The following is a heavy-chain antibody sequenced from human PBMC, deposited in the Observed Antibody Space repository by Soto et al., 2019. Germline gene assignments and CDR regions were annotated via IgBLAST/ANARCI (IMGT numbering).Heavy chain of an antibody. V-gene: IGHV3-48*01. D-gene: IGHD2-2*01. Sequence: EVQLVESGGGLVQPGGSLRLSCAASGFTFSTHSMNWVRQAPGKGLEWISYITSSSGTMYADSVKGRFTISRDNAKNSLYLQTNSLRAEDTAVYFCVGEVGFQLIYWGQGTLVTVSS. CDR3: VGEVGFQLIY. J-gene: IGHJ4*02. CDR1: GFTFSTHS. CDR2: ITSSSGTM.